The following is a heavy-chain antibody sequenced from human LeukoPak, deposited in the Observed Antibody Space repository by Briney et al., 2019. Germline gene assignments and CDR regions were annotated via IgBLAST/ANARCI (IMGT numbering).Heavy chain of an antibody. J-gene: IGHJ3*02. D-gene: IGHD2-15*01. CDR2: ISSSSYSYI. V-gene: IGHV3-21*01. CDR1: GFTFSNYS. CDR3: ARDQGYYTGGSWYSDRGVDAFDI. Sequence: GRSLRLSCAASGFTFSNYSMNWVRQAPGKGLEWVSSISSSSYSYIYYADSVKGRFTISRDNAKNSLYLQMNSLRAEDTAVYYCARDQGYYTGGSWYSDRGVDAFDIWGQGTMVTVSS.